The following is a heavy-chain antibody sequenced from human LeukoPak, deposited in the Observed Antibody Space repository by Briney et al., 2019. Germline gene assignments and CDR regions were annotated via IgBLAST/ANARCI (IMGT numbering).Heavy chain of an antibody. CDR2: IYYSGST. V-gene: IGHV4-39*07. J-gene: IGHJ4*02. CDR3: AREGITMVRGALDY. D-gene: IGHD3-10*01. CDR1: GGSISSRSYY. Sequence: NPSETLSLTCTVSGGSISSRSYYWGWIRQPPGKGLEWIGSIYYSGSTYYKSSLESRVTISVDKSKNQFSLKLSSVTAADTAVYYCAREGITMVRGALDYWGQGTLVTVSS.